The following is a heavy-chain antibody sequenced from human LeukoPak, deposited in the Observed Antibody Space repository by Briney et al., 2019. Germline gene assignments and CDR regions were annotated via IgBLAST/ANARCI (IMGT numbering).Heavy chain of an antibody. D-gene: IGHD3-10*01. J-gene: IGHJ4*02. V-gene: IGHV3-33*01. CDR1: GFPFSSYA. Sequence: GGSLRLSCAASGFPFSSYAMFWVRQAPGKGLDWVAVIWSDGSDKYYADSVRGRFTISRDNSKNTLDLQLNSLRDEDTAVYYCARRRSRTYDFDNWGPGTLVTVSS. CDR2: IWSDGSDK. CDR3: ARRRSRTYDFDN.